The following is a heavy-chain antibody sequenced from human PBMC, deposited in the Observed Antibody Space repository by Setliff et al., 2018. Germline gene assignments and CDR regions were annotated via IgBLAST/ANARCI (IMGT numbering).Heavy chain of an antibody. J-gene: IGHJ6*03. Sequence: SVKVSCKASGGTFSSYVISWVREAPGQGLEWMGGIIPMFGTNYAQKFQGRVTITADKSTSTAYMELRSLRSDDTAVYYCARVFFGVNDGLYHYFYMDIWGKGTTVTVSS. D-gene: IGHD3-10*01. CDR1: GGTFSSYV. CDR3: ARVFFGVNDGLYHYFYMDI. V-gene: IGHV1-69*06. CDR2: IIPMFGT.